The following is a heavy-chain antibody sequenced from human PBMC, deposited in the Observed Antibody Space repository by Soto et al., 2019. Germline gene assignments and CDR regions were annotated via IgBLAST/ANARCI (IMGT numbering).Heavy chain of an antibody. V-gene: IGHV4-31*03. Sequence: QVQLQESGPGLVKPSQTLSLTCTVSGGSISSGGYYWSWIRQHPGKGLEWIGYLYYSGSTYYNPSLKSRVTISVDTSRSQFSRKLSSVTAADTAVYYCASGTEVSPSCDVWGKGTTVTVSS. CDR2: LYYSGST. J-gene: IGHJ6*04. CDR3: ASGTEVSPSCDV. D-gene: IGHD1-26*01. CDR1: GGSISSGGYY.